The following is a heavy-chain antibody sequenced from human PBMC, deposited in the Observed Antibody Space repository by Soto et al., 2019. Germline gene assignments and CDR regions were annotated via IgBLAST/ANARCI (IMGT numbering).Heavy chain of an antibody. CDR2: ISAYNGNT. CDR1: GYTFTSYG. D-gene: IGHD6-19*01. V-gene: IGHV1-18*01. Sequence: QVQLVQSGAEVKKPGASVKVSCKASGYTFTSYGISWVRQAPGQGLEWMGWISAYNGNTNYAQKLQGRVTMTTVTTTSTAYLELRSVTTDDTAVYYCAWGIAVAGPFPEYCQPWGQGTLVTVSA. J-gene: IGHJ1*01. CDR3: AWGIAVAGPFPEYCQP.